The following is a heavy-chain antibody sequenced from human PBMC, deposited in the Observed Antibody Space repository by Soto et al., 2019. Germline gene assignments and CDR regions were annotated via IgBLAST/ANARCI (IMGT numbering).Heavy chain of an antibody. D-gene: IGHD5-12*01. V-gene: IGHV3-23*01. CDR2: ISGSGGST. CDR3: AQGRIPVVATTGGY. Sequence: EVQLLESGGGLVQPGGSLRLSCAASGFTFSSYAMSWVRQAPGKGLEWVSAISGSGGSTYYADSVKGRFTISRDNSKNPLSLQRNSLRAEDTAVYYWAQGRIPVVATTGGYWGQGTLVTVSS. J-gene: IGHJ4*02. CDR1: GFTFSSYA.